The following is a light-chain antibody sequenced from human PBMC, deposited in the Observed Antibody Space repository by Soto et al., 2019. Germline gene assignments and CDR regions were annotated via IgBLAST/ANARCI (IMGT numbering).Light chain of an antibody. CDR2: KAS. CDR3: QHYNSYSPT. Sequence: DIQMTQSPSTLSASVGDRVTITCRASQSISTWLAWYQQEPGKAPKLLIHKASSLQSGVPSRFSGSGSGTDFTLTISSLHPDDFETYYCQHYNSYSPTFGQGTKVDIK. CDR1: QSISTW. V-gene: IGKV1-5*03. J-gene: IGKJ1*01.